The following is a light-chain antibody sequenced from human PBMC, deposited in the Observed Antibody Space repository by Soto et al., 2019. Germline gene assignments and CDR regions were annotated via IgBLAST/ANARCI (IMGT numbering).Light chain of an antibody. J-gene: IGKJ1*01. V-gene: IGKV1-5*03. CDR1: QTISSW. CDR3: QQYNSYSEA. Sequence: DIQMTQSPSTLSGSVGDRVTITCRASQTISSWLAWYQQKPGKAPKLLIYKASTLKSGVPSRFSGSGSGTEFTLTISSLQTDDFATYYCQQYNSYSEAFGQGTKLDIK. CDR2: KAS.